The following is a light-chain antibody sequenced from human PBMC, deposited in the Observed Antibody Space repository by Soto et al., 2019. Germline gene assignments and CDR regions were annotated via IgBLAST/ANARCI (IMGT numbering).Light chain of an antibody. CDR1: QSVGSNY. Sequence: EIALTQFPGTLSLSPGERATLSCRASQSVGSNYLAWHQQRPGQPPNLLIFGASHRAPDIPDRFSGSGSGTDFTLTISRLEPEDFAVYYCQQYGSSIQTFGQGTKVDIK. CDR2: GAS. V-gene: IGKV3-20*01. CDR3: QQYGSSIQT. J-gene: IGKJ1*01.